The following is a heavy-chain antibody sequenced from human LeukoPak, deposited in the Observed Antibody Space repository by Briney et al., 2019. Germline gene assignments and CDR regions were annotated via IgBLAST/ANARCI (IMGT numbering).Heavy chain of an antibody. CDR3: ARGSGTHPPYYFDY. CDR2: ISSSSSYI. CDR1: GFTFSSYA. V-gene: IGHV3-21*01. J-gene: IGHJ4*02. D-gene: IGHD1-1*01. Sequence: PGGSLRLSCAASGFTFSSYAMSWVRQAPGKGLEWVSSISSSSSYIYYADSVKGRFTISRDNAKNSLYLQMNSLRAEDTAVYYCARGSGTHPPYYFDYWGQGTLVTVSS.